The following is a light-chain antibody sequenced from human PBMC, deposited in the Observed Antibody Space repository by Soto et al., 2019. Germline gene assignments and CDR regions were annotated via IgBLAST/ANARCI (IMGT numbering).Light chain of an antibody. V-gene: IGLV2-14*01. J-gene: IGLJ2*01. Sequence: QSALTQPASVSGSPGQSITISCTGTSSDVGGYNYVSWYQQHPGKAPKLLIYAVSNRPSGVSNRFSGSKSGNTASLTISGLQAEDEADYYCISYTSTTTLLFGGGTKPTVL. CDR1: SSDVGGYNY. CDR3: ISYTSTTTLL. CDR2: AVS.